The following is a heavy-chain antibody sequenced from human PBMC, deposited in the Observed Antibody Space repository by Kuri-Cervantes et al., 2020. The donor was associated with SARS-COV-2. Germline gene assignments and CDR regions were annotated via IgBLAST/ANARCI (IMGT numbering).Heavy chain of an antibody. J-gene: IGHJ4*02. Sequence: GESLKISCAASGFTFSSYAMHWVRQAPGKGLEWVAVISYDGSNKYYADSVKGRFTISRDNSKNTLYLQMNSLRAEDTAVYYCARDPEYCSSTSCYTAYGDYWGQGTLVTVSS. CDR1: GFTFSSYA. V-gene: IGHV3-30-3*01. D-gene: IGHD2-2*02. CDR3: ARDPEYCSSTSCYTAYGDY. CDR2: ISYDGSNK.